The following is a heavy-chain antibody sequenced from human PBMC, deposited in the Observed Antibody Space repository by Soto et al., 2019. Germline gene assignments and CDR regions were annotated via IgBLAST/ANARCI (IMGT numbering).Heavy chain of an antibody. V-gene: IGHV4-30-2*06. J-gene: IGHJ6*02. CDR1: GGSISSGGYS. CDR3: ARDYYGMDV. Sequence: QVQLQESGSGLVKPSQTLSLTCTVSGGSISSGGYSWTWIRQSPGKGLEWIGYTYQSGSAYYNPSIKSRVTISVDRSKNQFSLNLTSVTAADTAVYYCARDYYGMDVWGQGTTVTVSS. CDR2: TYQSGSA.